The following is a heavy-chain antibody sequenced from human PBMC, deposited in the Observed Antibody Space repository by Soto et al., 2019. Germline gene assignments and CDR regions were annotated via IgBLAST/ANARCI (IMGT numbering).Heavy chain of an antibody. CDR2: IKQDGSEK. V-gene: IGHV3-7*01. Sequence: PGGSLRLSCAASGFTFTNYWMNWVRQAPGKGLEWVANIKQDGSEKYYLDSVKGRFTISRDNAKNSLYLQMNSPRVEDTAVYYCARALYGSGRYLNSYDVFDMWGQGTMVTVSS. D-gene: IGHD3-10*01. CDR3: ARALYGSGRYLNSYDVFDM. CDR1: GFTFTNYW. J-gene: IGHJ3*02.